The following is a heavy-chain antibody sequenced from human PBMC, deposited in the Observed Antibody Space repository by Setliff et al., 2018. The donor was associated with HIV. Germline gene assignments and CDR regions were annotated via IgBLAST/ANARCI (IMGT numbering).Heavy chain of an antibody. CDR2: IKSKSDGGTI. V-gene: IGHV3-15*05. D-gene: IGHD3-10*01. CDR1: GFTFNNAG. J-gene: IGHJ4*02. CDR3: VTDISGRGVIDY. Sequence: GESLKISCAASGFTFNNAGMSWVRQAPGKGLEWVGHIKSKSDGGTIDYGAPVKGRFSISRDDSRNTAYLQLNSVIIDDTAVYFCVTDISGRGVIDYWGQGTQVTVSS.